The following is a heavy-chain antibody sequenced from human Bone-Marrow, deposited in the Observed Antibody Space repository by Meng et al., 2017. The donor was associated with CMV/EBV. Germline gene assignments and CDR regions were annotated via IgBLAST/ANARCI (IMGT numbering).Heavy chain of an antibody. Sequence: GESLKISCAASGFTFSSYGMHWVRQAPGKGLEWVSSISPRGTYIFYADSLKGRFTISRDNAKSSLYLQMNSLRAEDTALYYCARDGGAWQHDRGYFDYWGQGTLVTVSS. D-gene: IGHD3-16*01. V-gene: IGHV3-21*01. J-gene: IGHJ4*02. CDR3: ARDGGAWQHDRGYFDY. CDR2: ISPRGTYI. CDR1: GFTFSSYG.